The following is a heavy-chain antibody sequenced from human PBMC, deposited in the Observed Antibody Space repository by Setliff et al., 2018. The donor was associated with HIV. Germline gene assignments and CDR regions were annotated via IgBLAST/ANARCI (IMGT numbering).Heavy chain of an antibody. J-gene: IGHJ3*01. CDR3: ARIPWVATLWGGAFDL. D-gene: IGHD5-12*01. V-gene: IGHV4-39*07. CDR1: GGSINNGYHY. Sequence: SETLSLTCTVSGGSINNGYHYWVWIRQTPGKGPEWIGGIYYTGSAHYNPSLKSRITMSMDTSKNQFSLQLSSVTAADTAVYYCARIPWVATLWGGAFDLWGHGTMVTVSS. CDR2: IYYTGSA.